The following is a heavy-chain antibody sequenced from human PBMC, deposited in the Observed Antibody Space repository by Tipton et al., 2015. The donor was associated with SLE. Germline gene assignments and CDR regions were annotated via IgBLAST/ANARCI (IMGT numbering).Heavy chain of an antibody. V-gene: IGHV4-4*02. D-gene: IGHD5-18*01. CDR1: GGSIRSSNW. CDR3: ARTAGRSVKLWYFDL. CDR2: IHHSGST. J-gene: IGHJ2*01. Sequence: SLRLSCAVSGGSIRSSNWWSWVRQPPGKGLEWIGEIHHSGSTNSNPSLKSRVTISVDKSKNQFSLKLSSVTDVDTAVYYCARTAGRSVKLWYFDLWGRGTLVTVSS.